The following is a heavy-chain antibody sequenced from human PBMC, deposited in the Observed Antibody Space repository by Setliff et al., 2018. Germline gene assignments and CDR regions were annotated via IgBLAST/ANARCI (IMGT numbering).Heavy chain of an antibody. CDR2: ISAYNGNT. D-gene: IGHD2-21*01. CDR1: GYTFTSYG. Sequence: ASVKVSCKASGYTFTSYGISWVRQAPGQGLEWMGWISAYNGNTNYAQKFQGRVTITRDTSTRTAYMEVTSLRSGDTAVYYCATEKFPGDWGDYWGQGTLVTVSS. CDR3: ATEKFPGDWGDY. J-gene: IGHJ4*02. V-gene: IGHV1-18*01.